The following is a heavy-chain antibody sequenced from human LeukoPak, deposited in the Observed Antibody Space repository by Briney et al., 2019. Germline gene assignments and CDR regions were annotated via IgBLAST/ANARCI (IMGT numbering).Heavy chain of an antibody. D-gene: IGHD3-10*01. CDR3: AEGSSSGRPYFFDY. V-gene: IGHV3-23*01. CDR2: ISGGSGSDT. Sequence: PGGSLRLSCAASGFTFSSYAMSWVRQAPGKGLEWFAAISGGSGSDTYYADAVKGRFTISRDNSKTTLYLEMNTLRAEDTAVYYCAEGSSSGRPYFFDYWGQGTLVTVSS. CDR1: GFTFSSYA. J-gene: IGHJ4*02.